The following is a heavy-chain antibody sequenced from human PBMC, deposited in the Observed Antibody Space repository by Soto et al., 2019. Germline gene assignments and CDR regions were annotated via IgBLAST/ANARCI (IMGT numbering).Heavy chain of an antibody. CDR3: ARGVLGCGGDCYSPTRAYWYFDL. J-gene: IGHJ2*01. CDR2: IYHSGST. Sequence: QVQLQESGPGLVKPSGTLSLTCAVSSGSISSSNWWSWVRQPPGKGLEWIGEIYHSGSTNYNPSRKSRVTISVDKSKNQFSLKLSSVTAADTAVYYCARGVLGCGGDCYSPTRAYWYFDLWGRGTLVTVSS. V-gene: IGHV4-4*02. D-gene: IGHD2-21*01. CDR1: SGSISSSNW.